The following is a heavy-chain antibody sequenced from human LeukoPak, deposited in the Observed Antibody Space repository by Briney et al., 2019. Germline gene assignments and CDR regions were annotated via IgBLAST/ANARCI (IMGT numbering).Heavy chain of an antibody. CDR1: GFTFSSYW. J-gene: IGHJ4*02. CDR3: ARRPHSSSWYYFDY. Sequence: GGSLRLSCAASGFTFSSYWMSWVRQAPGKGLEWVANIKQDGSEKYYVDSVKGRFTISRDNAKNSLYLQMNSLRAEDTALYYCARRPHSSSWYYFDYWGQGTLVTVSS. CDR2: IKQDGSEK. D-gene: IGHD6-13*01. V-gene: IGHV3-7*03.